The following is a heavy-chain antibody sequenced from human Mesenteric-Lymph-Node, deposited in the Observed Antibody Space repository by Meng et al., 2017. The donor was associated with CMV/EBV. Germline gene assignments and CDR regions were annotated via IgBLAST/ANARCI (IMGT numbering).Heavy chain of an antibody. CDR2: ISSSSSTI. V-gene: IGHV3-48*04. CDR3: ASRLSPDY. CDR1: GFTFSSYS. Sequence: GESLKISCAASGFTFSSYSMNWVRQAPGKGLEWVSYISSSSSTIYYADSVKGRFTISRDNAKNSLYLQMNSLRAEDTAVYYCASRLSPDYWGQGTLVTVSS. J-gene: IGHJ4*02. D-gene: IGHD4/OR15-4a*01.